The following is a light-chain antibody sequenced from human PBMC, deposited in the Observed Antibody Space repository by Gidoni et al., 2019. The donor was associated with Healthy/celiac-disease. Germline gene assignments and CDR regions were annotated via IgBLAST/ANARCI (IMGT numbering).Light chain of an antibody. CDR3: HQYGSSRT. J-gene: IGKJ2*01. CDR1: QSVSSSY. CDR2: GAS. Sequence: EIVLTQSPGTLSVSPGERATLSCRASQSVSSSYLAWYQQKPGQAPMLIIYGASSSATGIPDRFSGSGSGTDFTLTISRLEPEDFAVYYCHQYGSSRTFGQGTKLEIK. V-gene: IGKV3-20*01.